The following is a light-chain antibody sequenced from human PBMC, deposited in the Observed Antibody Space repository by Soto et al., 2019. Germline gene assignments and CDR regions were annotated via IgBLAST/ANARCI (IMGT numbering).Light chain of an antibody. CDR2: SAS. V-gene: IGKV1-12*01. CDR1: QDISRW. J-gene: IGKJ4*01. CDR3: QQAQSYPLT. Sequence: DIQMTQSPSSVSASEGDRVTITCRASQDISRWLAWYQQKPGKAPRLLIYSASNLQSEVPSRFSGSGSGTDFTLTINSLQPEDSATYYCQQAQSYPLTFGGGTKVEIK.